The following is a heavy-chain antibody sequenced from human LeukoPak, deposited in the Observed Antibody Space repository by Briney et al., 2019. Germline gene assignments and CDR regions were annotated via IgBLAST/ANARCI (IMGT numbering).Heavy chain of an antibody. Sequence: PGGSLRLSCAASGFTFSNYAMHWVRQAPGKGLEWVAIISYDGSSKYYADSVKGRFTISRDDSKNTLYLQMNSLRSEDTAVYYCARGGFGGYVIDYWGQGTLVIVSS. CDR3: ARGGFGGYVIDY. CDR2: ISYDGSSK. D-gene: IGHD5-12*01. CDR1: GFTFSNYA. J-gene: IGHJ4*02. V-gene: IGHV3-30-3*01.